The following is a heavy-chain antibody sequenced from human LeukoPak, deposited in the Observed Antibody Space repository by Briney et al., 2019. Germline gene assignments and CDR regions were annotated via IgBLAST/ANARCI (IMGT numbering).Heavy chain of an antibody. J-gene: IGHJ4*02. CDR1: IDSFSNYH. V-gene: IGHV4-34*01. Sequence: SETLSLTCAVYIDSFSNYHWNWIRQTPAKGMEWIGEVNESGGTNISPSLRSRVTISVDTSKNQFSLKLSSVTAADTAVYYCARACLDIVVVPAARGPFDYWGQGTLVTVSS. CDR2: VNESGGT. D-gene: IGHD2-2*03. CDR3: ARACLDIVVVPAARGPFDY.